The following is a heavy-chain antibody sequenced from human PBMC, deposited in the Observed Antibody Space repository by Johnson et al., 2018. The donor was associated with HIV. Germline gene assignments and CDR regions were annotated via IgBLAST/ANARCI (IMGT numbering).Heavy chain of an antibody. Sequence: VQLVESGGGVVQPGGSLRLSCAASGFTFDDYGMSWVRQLPGKGLEWVSGINYYGANTAYADSVRGRSTISRDNAKNSLYLHMNSLRAEDTALYYCARDGYYDRSGYWGLDAFDIWG. V-gene: IGHV3-20*04. CDR3: ARDGYYDRSGYWGLDAFDI. D-gene: IGHD3-22*01. CDR1: GFTFDDYG. J-gene: IGHJ3*02. CDR2: INYYGANT.